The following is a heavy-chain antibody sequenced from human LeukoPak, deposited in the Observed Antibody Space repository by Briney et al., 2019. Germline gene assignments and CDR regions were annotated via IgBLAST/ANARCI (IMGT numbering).Heavy chain of an antibody. CDR2: ISSSSSTI. CDR3: ARLSGGSGSYPYYYGMDV. V-gene: IGHV3-48*02. J-gene: IGHJ6*02. D-gene: IGHD3-10*01. Sequence: GGSLRLSCAASGFTFSSYSMNWVRQAPGKGLEWVSYISSSSSTIYYADSAKGRFTISRDNAKNSLYLQMNSLRDEDTAVYYCARLSGGSGSYPYYYGMDVWGQGTTVTVSS. CDR1: GFTFSSYS.